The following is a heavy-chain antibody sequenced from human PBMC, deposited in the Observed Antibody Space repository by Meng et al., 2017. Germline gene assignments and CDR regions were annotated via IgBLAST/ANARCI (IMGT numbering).Heavy chain of an antibody. D-gene: IGHD1-26*01. Sequence: EVHLVESGVAWVKPVGSLRLSCAASGFYFNNAWMSWVRQAPGKGLEWVGRIKSNTDGGTAEYAAPVTGRFTISRDDSKSTLYLQMSGLRIDDTGVHYCTWDDKAVSDYWGQGTLVTVSS. CDR3: TWDDKAVSDY. CDR1: GFYFNNAW. J-gene: IGHJ4*02. V-gene: IGHV3-15*02. CDR2: IKSNTDGGTA.